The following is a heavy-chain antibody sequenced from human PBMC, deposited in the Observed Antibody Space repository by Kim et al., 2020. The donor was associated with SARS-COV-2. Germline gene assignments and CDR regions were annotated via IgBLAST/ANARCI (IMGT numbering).Heavy chain of an antibody. Sequence: NAGHVKSRLTTSRDNTKNTLYQQMNSLSDWDTGVYYCAKELADLGTWFDPWGQGTLVTVSS. D-gene: IGHD1-26*01. J-gene: IGHJ5*02. CDR3: AKELADLGTWFDP. V-gene: IGHV3-23*01.